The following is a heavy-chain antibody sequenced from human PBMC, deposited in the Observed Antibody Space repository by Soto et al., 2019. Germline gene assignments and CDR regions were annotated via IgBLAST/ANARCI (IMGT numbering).Heavy chain of an antibody. CDR2: ISGSGGST. CDR1: GFTFSSYA. V-gene: IGHV3-23*01. Sequence: GGSLRLSCAASGFTFSSYAMSWVRQAPGKGLEWVSAISGSGGSTYYADSVKGRFTISRDNSKNTLCLQMNSLRAEDTAVYYCAKDNRVAPYSSSNFDYWGQGTLVTVSS. CDR3: AKDNRVAPYSSSNFDY. J-gene: IGHJ4*02. D-gene: IGHD6-6*01.